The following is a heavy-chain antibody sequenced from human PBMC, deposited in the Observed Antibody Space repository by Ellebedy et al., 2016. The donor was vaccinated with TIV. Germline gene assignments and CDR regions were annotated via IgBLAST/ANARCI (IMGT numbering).Heavy chain of an antibody. D-gene: IGHD6-13*01. CDR2: IHRSGSS. Sequence: MPSETLSLTCAISGDSFIYYHWHWIRQAPGKGLEWIGEIHRSGSSIYNPSLKSRVTISIDTSNNQFSLKLSSVTAADTAVYYCARGLRFRTRSSSGHFDSWGQGTLVTVSS. J-gene: IGHJ4*02. CDR3: ARGLRFRTRSSSGHFDS. V-gene: IGHV4-34*01. CDR1: GDSFIYYH.